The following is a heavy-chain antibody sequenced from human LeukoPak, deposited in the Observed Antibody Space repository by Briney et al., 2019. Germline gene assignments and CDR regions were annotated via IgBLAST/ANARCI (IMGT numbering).Heavy chain of an antibody. J-gene: IGHJ1*01. CDR2: INPNSGGT. Sequence: GASVKVSCKASGYTFTGYYMHWVRQAPGQGLEWMGWINPNSGGTNYAQKFQGRVTMTRDTSISTAYMEMRSLRSEDTALYYCAGHSPPVAVRRNTEYTNHWGQGTLVRVSA. V-gene: IGHV1-2*02. CDR1: GYTFTGYY. D-gene: IGHD1/OR15-1a*01. CDR3: AGHSPPVAVRRNTEYTNH.